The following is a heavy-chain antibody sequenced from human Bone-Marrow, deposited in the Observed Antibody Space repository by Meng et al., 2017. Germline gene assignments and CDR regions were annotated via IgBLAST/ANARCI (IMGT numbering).Heavy chain of an antibody. CDR3: ASPGEMATILVSGGRRIDY. Sequence: GESLKISCAASGFTFSSYSMNWVRQAPGKGPEWVSSISSSSSYIYYADSVKGRFTISRDNAKNSLYLQMNSLRAEDTAVYYCASPGEMATILVSGGRRIDYWGQGTLVTVSS. V-gene: IGHV3-21*01. J-gene: IGHJ4*02. D-gene: IGHD5-24*01. CDR2: ISSSSSYI. CDR1: GFTFSSYS.